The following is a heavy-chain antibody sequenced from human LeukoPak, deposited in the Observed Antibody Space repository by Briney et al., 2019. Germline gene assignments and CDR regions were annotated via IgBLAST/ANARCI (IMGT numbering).Heavy chain of an antibody. CDR1: GFTFSSYG. V-gene: IGHV3-30*03. J-gene: IGHJ5*02. CDR3: ARDSHPNPDTIFGVVGFDP. CDR2: ISYDGSNK. Sequence: KAGGSLRLSCAASGFTFSSYGMHWVRQAPGKGLEWVAVISYDGSNKYYADSVKGRFTISRDNAKNSLYLQMNSLRAEDTAVYYCARDSHPNPDTIFGVVGFDPWGQGTLVTVSS. D-gene: IGHD3-3*01.